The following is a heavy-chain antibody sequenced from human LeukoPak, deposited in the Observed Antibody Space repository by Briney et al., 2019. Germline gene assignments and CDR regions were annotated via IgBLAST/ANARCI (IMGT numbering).Heavy chain of an antibody. D-gene: IGHD3-10*01. CDR3: ARHQAIGGPHPFDY. J-gene: IGHJ4*02. CDR1: GGPISSYY. V-gene: IGHV4-59*01. CDR2: VYYSGNT. Sequence: SETRSLTCTVSGGPISSYYWSWIRQPPGKGLEWIGYVYYSGNTNYNPSLKSRVTISVDTSKNQFSLKLSSVTAADTAVYYCARHQAIGGPHPFDYWGQGTLVTVSS.